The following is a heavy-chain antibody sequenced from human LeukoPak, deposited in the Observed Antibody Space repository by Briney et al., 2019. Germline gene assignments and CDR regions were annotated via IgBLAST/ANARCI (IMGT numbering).Heavy chain of an antibody. CDR1: GFIFSDYY. Sequence: PGGSLRLSCAASGFIFSDYYMSWIRQAPGKGLEWVSYISSSGSTIYYADSVKGRFTISRDNAKNSLYLQMNSLRAEDTAVYYCARDSQTYYYDSSGYFDYWGQGTLVTVSS. J-gene: IGHJ4*02. D-gene: IGHD3-22*01. CDR2: ISSSGSTI. CDR3: ARDSQTYYYDSSGYFDY. V-gene: IGHV3-11*04.